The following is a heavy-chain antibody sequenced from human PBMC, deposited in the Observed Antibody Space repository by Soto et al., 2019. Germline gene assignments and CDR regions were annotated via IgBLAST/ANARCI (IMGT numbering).Heavy chain of an antibody. V-gene: IGHV2-5*02. CDR1: GFSLSTTGVG. Sequence: SGPTLVNPTQTLTLTCTFSGFSLSTTGVGVGWIRQPPGKALEWLALIYWDDDKRYSPSLKSRLTITKDTSKNQVVLTMTNMDPVDTATYYCAHSLIGYYYDSSGSNWFDPWGQGTLVTVS. D-gene: IGHD3-22*01. CDR3: AHSLIGYYYDSSGSNWFDP. CDR2: IYWDDDK. J-gene: IGHJ5*02.